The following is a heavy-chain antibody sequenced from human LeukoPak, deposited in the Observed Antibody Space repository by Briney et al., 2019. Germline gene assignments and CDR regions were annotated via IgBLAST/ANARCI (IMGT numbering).Heavy chain of an antibody. J-gene: IGHJ4*02. CDR3: ARGHTAVTRHFDF. V-gene: IGHV3-7*01. Sequence: GGSLRLSCAASGFTFSNYWMGWVRLAPGKGLEWVANIKGDGSEKFYVDSVKGRFTISRDNAKNLLYLQVNTLRAEDTAVYYRARGHTAVTRHFDFWGQGTLVTVSS. CDR2: IKGDGSEK. CDR1: GFTFSNYW. D-gene: IGHD4-17*01.